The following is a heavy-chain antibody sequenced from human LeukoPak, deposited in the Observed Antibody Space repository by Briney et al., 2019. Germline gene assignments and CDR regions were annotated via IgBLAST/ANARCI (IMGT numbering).Heavy chain of an antibody. CDR2: ISYDGSNK. CDR1: GLTFSSYA. CDR3: ASDGSSGWDYYYYGMDV. J-gene: IGHJ6*02. Sequence: PGGSLRLSCAASGLTFSSYAMHWVRQAPGKGLEWVAVISYDGSNKYYADSVKGRFTISRDNSKNTLYLQMNSLRAEDTAVYYCASDGSSGWDYYYYGMDVWGQGTTVTVSS. D-gene: IGHD6-19*01. V-gene: IGHV3-30-3*01.